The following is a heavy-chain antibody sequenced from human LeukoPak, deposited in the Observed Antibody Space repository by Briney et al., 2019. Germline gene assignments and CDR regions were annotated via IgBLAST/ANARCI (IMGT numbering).Heavy chain of an antibody. CDR2: IYTSGST. CDR3: ARGRSVFFDI. Sequence: SETLSLTCTVSGDSISSGSYYWSWIRQPAGKGLEWIGRIYTSGSTNYNPSLKSRVTISYTSKNQFSLKLNSVTAADTAVFYCARGRSVFFDIWGQGTMVSVSS. CDR1: GDSISSGSYY. V-gene: IGHV4-61*02. J-gene: IGHJ3*02.